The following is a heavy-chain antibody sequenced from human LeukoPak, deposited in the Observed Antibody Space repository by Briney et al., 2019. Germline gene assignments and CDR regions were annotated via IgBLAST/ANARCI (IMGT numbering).Heavy chain of an antibody. CDR3: AKDRETTASGTFDY. Sequence: GGSLRLSCAASGFTFSNYGMHCVRQAPGKGLEWVAGISEDGINKYYADSVKGRFTISRDNSNNTLFLQMNSLRAEDTAVYYCAKDRETTASGTFDYWGQGALVTVSS. CDR1: GFTFSNYG. J-gene: IGHJ4*02. V-gene: IGHV3-30*18. D-gene: IGHD1-14*01. CDR2: ISEDGINK.